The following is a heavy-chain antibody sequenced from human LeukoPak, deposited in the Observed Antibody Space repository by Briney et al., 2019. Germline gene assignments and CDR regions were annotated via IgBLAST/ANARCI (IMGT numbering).Heavy chain of an antibody. CDR2: IYNSGST. V-gene: IGHV4-59*01. Sequence: SETLSLTCTVSGGSISSYYWNWTRQPPGKGVEWIGNIYNSGSTDYNPSLKSRVTDYNPSLKSRVTISVDTSKNQISLKLSSVTAADTAVFYCARDKGLYWYFDLWGRGTLVTVSS. CDR1: GGSISSYY. CDR3: ARDKGLYWYFDL. J-gene: IGHJ2*01.